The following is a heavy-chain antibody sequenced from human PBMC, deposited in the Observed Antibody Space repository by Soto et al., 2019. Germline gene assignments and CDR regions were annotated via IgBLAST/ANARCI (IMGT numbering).Heavy chain of an antibody. J-gene: IGHJ2*01. Sequence: QVQLQESGPGLVKHSETLSLTCTVSGGSISSYYWSWIRQPPGKGLEWIGYIYYSGSTNYNPSLKSRVTISVDTSKNHFSLKLSSVSAADTAVYYCASFYWFFDLWGRGTLVTVSS. V-gene: IGHV4-59*08. CDR2: IYYSGST. CDR1: GGSISSYY. CDR3: ASFYWFFDL. D-gene: IGHD3-3*01.